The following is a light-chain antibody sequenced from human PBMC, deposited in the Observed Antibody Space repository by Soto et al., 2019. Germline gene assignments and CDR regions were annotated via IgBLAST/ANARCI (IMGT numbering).Light chain of an antibody. CDR1: QSVSSNY. Sequence: VMTQSPLSLPVTLGQPATLSCRASQSVSSNYLAWYQQKPGQAPRLVIYDASSRAAGIPDRFSASGSGTDFTLTISRLEPEDFAVYYCQQYASSPLTFGRGTKVDIK. CDR3: QQYASSPLT. CDR2: DAS. V-gene: IGKV3-20*01. J-gene: IGKJ1*01.